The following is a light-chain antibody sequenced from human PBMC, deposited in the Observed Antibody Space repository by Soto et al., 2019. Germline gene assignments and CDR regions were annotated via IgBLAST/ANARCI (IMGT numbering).Light chain of an antibody. CDR2: GAS. Sequence: EIVMTQSPATLSVSPGESATLSCRASQSVSSNLAWYQQKPGQGPRLLIYGASTRATGIPARFSGSGSGTEFTLTISSLQSEDFAVYYCQQYDKWPPSNTFGQGAKLEIK. CDR3: QQYDKWPPSNT. CDR1: QSVSSN. V-gene: IGKV3-15*01. J-gene: IGKJ2*01.